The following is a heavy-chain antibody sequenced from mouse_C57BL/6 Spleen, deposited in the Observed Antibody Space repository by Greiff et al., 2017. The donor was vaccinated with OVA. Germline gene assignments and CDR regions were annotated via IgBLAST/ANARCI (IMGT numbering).Heavy chain of an antibody. CDR2: ISSGGSYT. V-gene: IGHV5-6*01. D-gene: IGHD1-1*01. J-gene: IGHJ4*01. CDR1: GFTFSSYG. CDR3: AMGSKAMDY. Sequence: EVQGVESGGDLVKPGGSLKLSCAASGFTFSSYGMSWVRQTPDKRLEWVATISSGGSYTYYPDSVKGRFTISRDNAKNTLYLQMSSLKSEDTAMYYCAMGSKAMDYWGQGTSVTVSS.